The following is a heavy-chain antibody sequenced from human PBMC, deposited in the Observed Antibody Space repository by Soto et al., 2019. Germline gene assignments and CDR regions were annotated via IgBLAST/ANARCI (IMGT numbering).Heavy chain of an antibody. J-gene: IGHJ4*02. CDR3: AAGGGLPRYY. CDR1: GGSISSFSYY. Sequence: TSETLSLTCTVSGGSISSFSYYWGWIRQPPGKGLEWIGSIYYSGSTYYNPSLKSRVTISVDTSKNQFSLKLSSVTAADTAVYYCAAGGGLPRYYWGQGTLVTVSS. CDR2: IYYSGST. D-gene: IGHD5-12*01. V-gene: IGHV4-39*07.